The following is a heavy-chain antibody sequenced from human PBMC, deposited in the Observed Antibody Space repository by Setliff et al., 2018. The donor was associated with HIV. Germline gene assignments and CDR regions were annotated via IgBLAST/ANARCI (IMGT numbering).Heavy chain of an antibody. CDR3: ARGPTTVTNYYYYYMDV. J-gene: IGHJ6*03. V-gene: IGHV3-48*01. Sequence: GGSLRLSCETSGFTFGDFCMNWVRQAPGKGLEWISYISSKRTSIYYTDSVKGRFTISRDNDRNSLYLQMNGLRAEDTAVYYCARGPTTVTNYYYYYMDVWGKGTTVTVSS. CDR1: GFTFGDFC. D-gene: IGHD4-17*01. CDR2: ISSKRTSI.